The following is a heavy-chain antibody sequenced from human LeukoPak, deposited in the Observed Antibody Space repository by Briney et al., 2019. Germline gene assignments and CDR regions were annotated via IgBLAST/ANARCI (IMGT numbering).Heavy chain of an antibody. CDR3: ARGLADCSSSSCLPYGVDV. CDR1: GFTFDDYA. V-gene: IGHV3-20*01. CDR2: INWSGTSA. Sequence: GGSLRLSCAASGFTFDDYAMIWVRQRPGRGLEWVSSINWSGTSADYADSVKARFTISRDNAKNSLYLQMNSLRGEDTAFYHCARGLADCSSSSCLPYGVDVWGQGTTVNVSS. D-gene: IGHD2-2*01. J-gene: IGHJ6*02.